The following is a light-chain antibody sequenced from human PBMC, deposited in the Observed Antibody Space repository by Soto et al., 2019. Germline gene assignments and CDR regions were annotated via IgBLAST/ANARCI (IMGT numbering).Light chain of an antibody. CDR1: SSDVGGYNY. CDR3: SSFSTTTPLV. CDR2: DVS. J-gene: IGLJ1*01. V-gene: IGLV2-14*03. Sequence: QSALTQPASVSGSPGQSIIISCTGTSSDVGGYNYVSWYQQHPGKAPKLMTYDVSARPSGVSNRFSGSKSGNTASLTISGLQAEDEADYYCSSFSTTTPLVFGTGTKVTVL.